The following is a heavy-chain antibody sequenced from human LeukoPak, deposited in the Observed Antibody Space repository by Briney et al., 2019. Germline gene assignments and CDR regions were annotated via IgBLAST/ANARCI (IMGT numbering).Heavy chain of an antibody. CDR1: GFTFSSYG. V-gene: IGHV3-30*18. J-gene: IGHJ4*02. D-gene: IGHD6-6*01. CDR2: ISYDGSNK. CDR3: AKAYSSSSGDY. Sequence: GGSLRLSCAASGFTFSSYGMHWVRQAPGKGLEWVAVISYDGSNKYYADSVKGRFTISRDNPKNTLYLQMNSLRAEDTAVYYCAKAYSSSSGDYWGQGTLVTVSS.